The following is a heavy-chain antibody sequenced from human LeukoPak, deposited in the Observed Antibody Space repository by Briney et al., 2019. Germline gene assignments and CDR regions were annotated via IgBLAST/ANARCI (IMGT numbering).Heavy chain of an antibody. D-gene: IGHD6-19*01. V-gene: IGHV4-34*01. Sequence: PSETLSLTCAVYGGSFSGYYWSWIRQPPGKGLEWIGEINHSGSTNYNPSLKSRVTISVDTSKNQFSLKLSSVTAADTAVYYCARASGWYLGVDYWGQGTLVTVSS. CDR1: GGSFSGYY. CDR3: ARASGWYLGVDY. CDR2: INHSGST. J-gene: IGHJ4*02.